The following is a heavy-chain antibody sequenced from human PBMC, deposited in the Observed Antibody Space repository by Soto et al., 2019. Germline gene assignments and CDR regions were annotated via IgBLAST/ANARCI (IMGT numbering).Heavy chain of an antibody. D-gene: IGHD3-22*01. CDR1: GGSISSGGYY. CDR3: ARGYYYDSSNAFDL. J-gene: IGHJ3*01. V-gene: IGHV4-31*03. CDR2: IYYSGST. Sequence: QVQLQESGPGLVKPSQTLSLTCTVSGGSISSGGYYWSWIRQHPGKGLEWIGYIYYSGSTYYNPSLTGRVTISVDTSKDQFSLKLSSVTAADTAVYYCARGYYYDSSNAFDLWGQGTMVTVSS.